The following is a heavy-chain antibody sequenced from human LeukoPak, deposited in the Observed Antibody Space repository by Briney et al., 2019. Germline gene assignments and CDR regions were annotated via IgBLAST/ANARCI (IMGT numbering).Heavy chain of an antibody. J-gene: IGHJ3*02. D-gene: IGHD6-13*01. CDR2: INHSGST. CDR3: ARGLTHPSSKRGPLRGYASDI. Sequence: PSETLSLTCAVYGGSFSGYYWSWIRQPPGKGLEWIGEINHSGSTNYNPSLKSRVTISVDTSKNQFSLKLSSVTAADTAVYYCARGLTHPSSKRGPLRGYASDIWGQGTMVTVSS. CDR1: GGSFSGYY. V-gene: IGHV4-34*01.